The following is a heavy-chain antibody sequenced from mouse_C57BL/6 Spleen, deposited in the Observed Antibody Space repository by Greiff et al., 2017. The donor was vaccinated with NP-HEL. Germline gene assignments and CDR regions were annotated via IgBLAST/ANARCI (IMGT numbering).Heavy chain of an antibody. CDR1: GYTFTSYW. V-gene: IGHV1-69*01. J-gene: IGHJ1*03. CDR2: IDPSDSYT. CDR3: ARRIHYGSSVYWYFDV. Sequence: QVQLQQPGAELVMPGASVKLSCKASGYTFTSYWMHWVKQRPGQGLEWIGEIDPSDSYTNYNQKFKGKSTLTVDKSSSTAYMQLSSLTSEDSAVYYCARRIHYGSSVYWYFDVWGTGTTVTVSS. D-gene: IGHD1-1*01.